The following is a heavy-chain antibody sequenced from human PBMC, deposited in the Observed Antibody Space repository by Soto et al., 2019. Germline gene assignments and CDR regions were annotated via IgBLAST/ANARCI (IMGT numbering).Heavy chain of an antibody. CDR3: ARGAPHAYDYGDYLDWFDP. CDR2: IYYSGST. Sequence: QVQLQESGPGLVKPSQTLSLTCTVSGGSISSGDYYWSWIRQPPGKGLEWIGYIYYSGSTYYNPSLKSRVTISVDTSKNQFSRKLSSVTAADTAVYYCARGAPHAYDYGDYLDWFDPWGQGTLVTVSS. V-gene: IGHV4-30-4*01. D-gene: IGHD4-17*01. CDR1: GGSISSGDYY. J-gene: IGHJ5*02.